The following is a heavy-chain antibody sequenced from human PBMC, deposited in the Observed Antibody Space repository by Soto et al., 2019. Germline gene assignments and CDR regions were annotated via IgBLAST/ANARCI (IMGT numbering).Heavy chain of an antibody. V-gene: IGHV1-69*13. CDR1: GGSFSSFG. J-gene: IGHJ1*01. D-gene: IGHD5-12*01. CDR3: AREGSGYNL. CDR2: IIPVFGRP. Sequence: ASVKVSCKASGGSFSSFGISWVRQAPGQGLEWMGGIIPVFGRPNYAQRFRGRLTITADESTNTVYLELIDLRSEDTAVYYCAREGSGYNLWGRGTQVTGSS.